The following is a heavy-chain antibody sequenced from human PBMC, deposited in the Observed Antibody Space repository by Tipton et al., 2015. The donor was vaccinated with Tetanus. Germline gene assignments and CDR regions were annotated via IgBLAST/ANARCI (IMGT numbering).Heavy chain of an antibody. CDR2: ISVYNGNT. Sequence: QSGAEVKKPGASVKVSCRASGYTFTNYGINWVRQAPGQGLEWMGWISVYNGNTNYAQKVQGRVAMTTDTPTSTAYMELRSLRSDDTAVYYCARVPTNPLAVDRPTDYWGQGTLVTVSS. V-gene: IGHV1-18*01. CDR3: ARVPTNPLAVDRPTDY. D-gene: IGHD6-19*01. J-gene: IGHJ4*02. CDR1: GYTFTNYG.